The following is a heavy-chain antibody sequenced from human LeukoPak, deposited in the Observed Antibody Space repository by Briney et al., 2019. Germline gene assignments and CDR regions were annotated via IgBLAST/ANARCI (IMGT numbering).Heavy chain of an antibody. CDR2: IRYSGNT. J-gene: IGHJ3*02. CDR1: GGSTSSSDYY. CDR3: ATMVRGVIWAFDI. D-gene: IGHD3-10*01. Sequence: SETLSLTCTVSGGSTSSSDYYWGWIRQPPDEGLEWIASIRYSGNTYYNPSLKSRVTISVDTSKNQFSLKLSSVTAADTAVYYCATMVRGVIWAFDIWGQGTMVTVSS. V-gene: IGHV4-39*01.